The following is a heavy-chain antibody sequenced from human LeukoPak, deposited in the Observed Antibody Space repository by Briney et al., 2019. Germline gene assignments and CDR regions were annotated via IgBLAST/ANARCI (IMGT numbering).Heavy chain of an antibody. V-gene: IGHV3-9*01. J-gene: IGHJ4*02. CDR1: GFTFSSYW. D-gene: IGHD3-22*01. Sequence: GGSLRLSCAASGFTFSSYWMHWVRQAPGKGLEWVSGISWNSGSIGYADSVKGRFTISRDNAKNSLYLQMNSLRAEDTALYYCAKDPDSSGYYYPDYWGQGTLVTVSS. CDR2: ISWNSGSI. CDR3: AKDPDSSGYYYPDY.